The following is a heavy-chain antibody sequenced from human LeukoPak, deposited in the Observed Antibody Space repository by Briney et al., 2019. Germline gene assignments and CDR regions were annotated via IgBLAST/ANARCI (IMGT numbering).Heavy chain of an antibody. Sequence: GGSLRLSCAASGFTFSSYWMHWVRQAPGKGLVWVSRINSDGSSTSYADSVKGRFTISRDNAKNTLYLQMNSLRAEDTAVYYCARASGIKDAFDIWGQGTMVTVSS. CDR2: INSDGSST. J-gene: IGHJ3*02. V-gene: IGHV3-74*01. D-gene: IGHD3-10*01. CDR3: ARASGIKDAFDI. CDR1: GFTFSSYW.